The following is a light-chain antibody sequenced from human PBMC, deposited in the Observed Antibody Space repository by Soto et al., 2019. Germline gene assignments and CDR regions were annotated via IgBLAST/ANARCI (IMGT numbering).Light chain of an antibody. CDR2: GAF. CDR1: QSVRSN. V-gene: IGKV3-15*01. Sequence: EIGMTQSPVTLSVSPGERATLSCRASQSVRSNLSWYQQKPRQSPSLLIYGAFTRATGIPARFSGTGSGTEFTLTISSLQSEDFALYYCQQYNDWPLTFGQGTKVDIK. CDR3: QQYNDWPLT. J-gene: IGKJ1*01.